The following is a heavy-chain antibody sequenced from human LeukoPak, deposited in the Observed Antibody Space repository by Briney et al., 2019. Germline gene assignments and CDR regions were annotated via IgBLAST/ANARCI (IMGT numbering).Heavy chain of an antibody. CDR1: GFIFSYYW. D-gene: IGHD3-16*01. CDR2: IKEDGSDK. CDR3: ARYDGGVAIDY. V-gene: IGHV3-7*01. Sequence: PGGSLRLSCAASGFIFSYYWMSCVRRAPGKGLEWVANIKEDGSDKYYVDSVKGRFTISRHNAENSLYLQMNSLRAEDTAVYYCARYDGGVAIDYWGQGTLVTVSS. J-gene: IGHJ4*02.